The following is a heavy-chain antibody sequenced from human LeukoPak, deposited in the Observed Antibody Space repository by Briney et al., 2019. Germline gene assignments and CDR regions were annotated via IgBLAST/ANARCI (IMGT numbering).Heavy chain of an antibody. CDR3: ARYYYGSGSYRYFDL. CDR1: GFSFSSYA. D-gene: IGHD3-10*01. CDR2: ISGSGGRT. J-gene: IGHJ2*01. V-gene: IGHV3-23*01. Sequence: PGGSLRLSCAASGFSFSSYAMNWVRQAPGKGLEWVSAISGSGGRTYYADSVKGRFTISRDDSKNTLYLQMNSLRAEDTAVYYCARYYYGSGSYRYFDLWGRGTLVTVSS.